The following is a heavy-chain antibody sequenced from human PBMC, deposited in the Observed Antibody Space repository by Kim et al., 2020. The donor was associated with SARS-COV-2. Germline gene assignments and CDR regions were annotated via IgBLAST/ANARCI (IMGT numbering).Heavy chain of an antibody. Sequence: ASVKVSCKASGYTFTSYGISWVRQAPGQGLEWMGWISAYNGNTNYAQKLQGRVTMTTDTSTSIAYMELRSLRSDDTAVYYCARDSANYCSGGSCYYYYYGMDVWGQGTTVTVSS. CDR1: GYTFTSYG. CDR2: ISAYNGNT. V-gene: IGHV1-18*01. D-gene: IGHD2-15*01. CDR3: ARDSANYCSGGSCYYYYYGMDV. J-gene: IGHJ6*02.